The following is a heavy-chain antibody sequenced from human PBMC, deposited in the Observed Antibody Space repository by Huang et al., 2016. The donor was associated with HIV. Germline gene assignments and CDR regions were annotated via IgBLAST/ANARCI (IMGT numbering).Heavy chain of an antibody. CDR2: ISYDAKTK. Sequence: QVQLVESGGGVVQPGRSLRISCAASGFTFSSYGMHWVRTAPGKGLEWVAVISYDAKTKYYADSVKGRVSISRDNSKTTVYLQLNSLRLEDTAVYYCAKGGSAAAVLDFWGQGTLVTVSS. D-gene: IGHD6-13*01. V-gene: IGHV3-30*18. CDR1: GFTFSSYG. CDR3: AKGGSAAAVLDF. J-gene: IGHJ4*02.